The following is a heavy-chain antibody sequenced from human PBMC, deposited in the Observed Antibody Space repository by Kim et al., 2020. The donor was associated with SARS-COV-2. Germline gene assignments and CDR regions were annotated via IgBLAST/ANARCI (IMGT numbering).Heavy chain of an antibody. J-gene: IGHJ4*02. D-gene: IGHD5-12*01. Sequence: GGSLRLSCAASGFTFDNFAMTWVRQAPGKGLEWVATLSGTGATTYYADSVKGRFTISRDHAKNTLFLQMNNVRVEDTATFFCAKADISSGYYFEHWGRGVLVTVSS. CDR1: GFTFDNFA. CDR2: LSGTGATT. CDR3: AKADISSGYYFEH. V-gene: IGHV3-23*01.